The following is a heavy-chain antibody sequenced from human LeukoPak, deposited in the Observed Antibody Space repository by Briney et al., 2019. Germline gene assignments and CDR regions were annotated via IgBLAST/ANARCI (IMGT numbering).Heavy chain of an antibody. D-gene: IGHD3-10*01. CDR1: GFTFSNAW. CDR3: TTGNLITMVQGDYFYYYMDV. J-gene: IGHJ6*03. Sequence: PGGSLRLSCVASGFTFSNAWMNWVRQAPGKGLEWVGRIKSKTDGGTTDYAAPVKGRFTISRDDSKNTLYLQMNSLKTEDTAVYYCTTGNLITMVQGDYFYYYMDVWGKGTTVTVSS. CDR2: IKSKTDGGTT. V-gene: IGHV3-15*01.